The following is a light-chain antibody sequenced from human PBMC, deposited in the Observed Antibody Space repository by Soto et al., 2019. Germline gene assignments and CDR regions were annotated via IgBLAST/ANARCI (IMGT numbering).Light chain of an antibody. CDR3: QHCSSYSIT. V-gene: IGKV1-5*01. Sequence: DSHKTQSPSTLFGSVGDRVTIPCRASQTISSWLAWYQQKPGKAPKLLIYEASTLESGAPSRFSGSGSGTEFTLTISRLQHDDFATYCYQHCSSYSITFGQGTRLEIK. J-gene: IGKJ5*01. CDR1: QTISSW. CDR2: EAS.